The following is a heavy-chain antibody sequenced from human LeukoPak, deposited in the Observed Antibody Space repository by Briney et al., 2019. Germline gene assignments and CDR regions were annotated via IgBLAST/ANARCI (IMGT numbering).Heavy chain of an antibody. CDR2: VYHSGST. CDR3: ARHTYYDSSGYSGDQYFQH. Sequence: PSETLSLTCAVSGFSFRTGYYWGWIRQPPGKGLEWIGSVYHSGSTYYSPSLKSRVTISVDTAKNQFSLKLTSVTAADTAVYYCARHTYYDSSGYSGDQYFQHWGQGTLVTVSS. CDR1: GFSFRTGYY. J-gene: IGHJ1*01. D-gene: IGHD3-22*01. V-gene: IGHV4-38-2*01.